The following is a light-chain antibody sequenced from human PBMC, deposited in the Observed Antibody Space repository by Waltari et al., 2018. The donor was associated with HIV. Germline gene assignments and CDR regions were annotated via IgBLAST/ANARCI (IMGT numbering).Light chain of an antibody. CDR2: EDD. J-gene: IGLJ3*02. Sequence: NFMLTQPHSVSESPGKTVTISCTRSSGSIASNYVQWFQQRPGSAPTTVIYEDDQRPSGVPDRFSGSIDSASNSASLTISGLKTEDEADYYDSTNLHWVFGGGTKLTVL. CDR1: SGSIASNY. CDR3: STNLHWV. V-gene: IGLV6-57*03.